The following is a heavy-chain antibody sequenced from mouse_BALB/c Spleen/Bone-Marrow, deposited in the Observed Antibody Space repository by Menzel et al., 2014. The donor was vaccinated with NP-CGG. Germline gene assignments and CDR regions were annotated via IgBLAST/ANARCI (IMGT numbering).Heavy chain of an antibody. CDR3: ARREYYGSSYLYFDY. CDR2: IDPSDSYT. D-gene: IGHD1-1*01. V-gene: IGHV1-69*02. CDR1: GYTFTSYW. J-gene: IGHJ2*01. Sequence: VQLQQSGAELVKPGASVKLSCKASGYTFTSYWMHWVKQRPGQGLEWIGEIDPSDSYTNYNQKFKGKATLTVDKSSSTAHMQLSSLTSEDSAVYYCARREYYGSSYLYFDYWGQGTTLTVSS.